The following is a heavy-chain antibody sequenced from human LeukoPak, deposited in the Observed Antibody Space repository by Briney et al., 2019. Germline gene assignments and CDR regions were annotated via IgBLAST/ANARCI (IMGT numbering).Heavy chain of an antibody. V-gene: IGHV3-33*01. Sequence: GRSLRLSCAASGFTFSSYGMHWVRQAPDKGLEWVAVIWYDGSNKYYADSVKGRFTISRDNSKNTLYLQMNSLRAEDTAVYYCARGRYYDFWSGYLDYYYYYGMDVWGQGTTVTVSS. CDR3: ARGRYYDFWSGYLDYYYYYGMDV. D-gene: IGHD3-3*01. CDR1: GFTFSSYG. J-gene: IGHJ6*02. CDR2: IWYDGSNK.